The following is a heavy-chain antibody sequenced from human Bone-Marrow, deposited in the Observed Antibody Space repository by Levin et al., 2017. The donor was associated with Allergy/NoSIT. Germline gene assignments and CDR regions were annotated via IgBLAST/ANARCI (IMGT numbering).Heavy chain of an antibody. J-gene: IGHJ4*02. CDR3: AKNPEVGATSYYFDY. Sequence: AGGSLRLSCAASGFTFSSYGMHWVRQAPGKGLEWVAVISYDGSNKYYADSVKGRFTISRDNSKNTLYLQMNSLRAEDTAVYYCAKNPEVGATSYYFDYWGQGTLVTVSS. D-gene: IGHD1-26*01. CDR2: ISYDGSNK. CDR1: GFTFSSYG. V-gene: IGHV3-30*18.